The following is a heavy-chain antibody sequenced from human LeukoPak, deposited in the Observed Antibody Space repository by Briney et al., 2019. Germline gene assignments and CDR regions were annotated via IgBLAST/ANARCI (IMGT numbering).Heavy chain of an antibody. D-gene: IGHD4-23*01. V-gene: IGHV3-53*01. CDR3: ARVFMPVEFDP. CDR1: GLTVSSNY. J-gene: IGHJ5*02. Sequence: PGGSLRLACAASGLTVSSNYMSWVRQAPGKGLEWVSLIYSGGSTYYADSVKGRFTISRDNSKNTLYLQLNSLRAEDTAVYYCARVFMPVEFDPWGHATLGTVSS. CDR2: IYSGGST.